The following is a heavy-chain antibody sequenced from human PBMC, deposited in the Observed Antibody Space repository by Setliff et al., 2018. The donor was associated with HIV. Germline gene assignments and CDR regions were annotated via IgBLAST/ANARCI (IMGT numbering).Heavy chain of an antibody. V-gene: IGHV4-34*01. D-gene: IGHD3-16*01. J-gene: IGHJ4*02. Sequence: SETLSLTCAVYGGSSNDYYWNWIRQPPGKGLEWIGEIHHTGYINYHPPFKSRVTISVDTSENQFSLKLSSVTAADTAVYYCARRLGATVFYYFDYWGQGTLVTVSS. CDR3: ARRLGATVFYYFDY. CDR1: GGSSNDYY. CDR2: IHHTGYI.